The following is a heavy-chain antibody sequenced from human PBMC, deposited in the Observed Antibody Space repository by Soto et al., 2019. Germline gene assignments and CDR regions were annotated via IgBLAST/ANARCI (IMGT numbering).Heavy chain of an antibody. V-gene: IGHV1-69*04. D-gene: IGHD4-17*01. CDR2: ITPILGIA. CDR1: GGTFSSYT. Sequence: SVKVSCKASGGTFSSYTIGWVRQAPGQGLEWMGRITPILGIANYAQKFQGRVTITADKSTSTAYMELSSLRSEDTAVYYCARDRTDNWFDPWGQGTLVTVSS. CDR3: ARDRTDNWFDP. J-gene: IGHJ5*02.